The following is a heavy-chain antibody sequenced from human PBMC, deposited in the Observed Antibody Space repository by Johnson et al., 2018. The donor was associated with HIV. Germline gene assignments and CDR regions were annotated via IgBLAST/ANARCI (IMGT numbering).Heavy chain of an antibody. J-gene: IGHJ3*02. CDR1: GFTFSDYY. Sequence: VQLVESGGGLVKPGGSLRLSCAASGFTFSDYYMSWIRQAPGKGLEWVANIKEDGNEKYYVDSVNGRFTISRDNAKNSLYLQMNSLRAEDTAVYYCARQSATGGPFDIWGQGTMVTVSS. CDR3: ARQSATGGPFDI. V-gene: IGHV3-7*01. CDR2: IKEDGNEK. D-gene: IGHD3-10*01.